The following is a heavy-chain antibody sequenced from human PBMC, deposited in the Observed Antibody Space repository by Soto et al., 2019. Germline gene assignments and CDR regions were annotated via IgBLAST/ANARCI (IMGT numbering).Heavy chain of an antibody. CDR3: ARGLYYYGSGSLYGMDV. D-gene: IGHD3-10*01. Sequence: GGSLRLSCAASGFTFSSYDMHWVRQATGKGLEWVSAIGTAGDTYYPGSVKGRFTISRENAKNSLYLQMNSLRAEDTAVYYCARGLYYYGSGSLYGMDVWGQGTTVTVSS. CDR2: IGTAGDT. CDR1: GFTFSSYD. J-gene: IGHJ6*02. V-gene: IGHV3-13*01.